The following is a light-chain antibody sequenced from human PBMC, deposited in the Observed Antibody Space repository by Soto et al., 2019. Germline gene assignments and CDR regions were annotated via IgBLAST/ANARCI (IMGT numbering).Light chain of an antibody. Sequence: QSALTQPPSASGSPGQSVTISCTGTSSDVGGYNYVSWYQQHPGKAPRLMVYEVTKRPSGVPARFSGSKSGNTASLTVSGLQAEDEADYYCSSYAGNNIYVFGGGTKLTVL. CDR3: SSYAGNNIYV. CDR1: SSDVGGYNY. J-gene: IGLJ1*01. V-gene: IGLV2-8*01. CDR2: EVT.